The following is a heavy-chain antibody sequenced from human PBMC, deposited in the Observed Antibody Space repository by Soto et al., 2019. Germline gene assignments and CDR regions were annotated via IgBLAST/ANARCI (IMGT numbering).Heavy chain of an antibody. D-gene: IGHD1-26*01. CDR2: INGGNGDT. J-gene: IGHJ4*02. Sequence: VHLVQSEAEVKKPGASVKVSCKASGYTLSSYGIHWVRQAPGQSLEWMGRINGGNGDTMHAQQFQDRVTMTRGTSANAAYVAVSSLASQGTAVYYCARGLGLLLAGDTSVTFFDYWGQGTL. V-gene: IGHV1-3*01. CDR3: ARGLGLLLAGDTSVTFFDY. CDR1: GYTLSSYG.